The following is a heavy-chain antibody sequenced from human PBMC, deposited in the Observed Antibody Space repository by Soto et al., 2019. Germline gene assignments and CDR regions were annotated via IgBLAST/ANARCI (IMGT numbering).Heavy chain of an antibody. CDR2: IYYSGRT. CDR3: ARRYASCFDY. CDR1: GCSISRYY. Sequence: QVQLQESGPGLVKPSETLSLTCTVSGCSISRYYLSWIRPPPGKGLERMWYIYYSGRTNYNPALKSRFTISVDTCNKQFSLKLSSVTSADTAVYYCARRYASCFDYWCQGTLVTVSS. J-gene: IGHJ4*02. V-gene: IGHV4-59*08. D-gene: IGHD2-2*01.